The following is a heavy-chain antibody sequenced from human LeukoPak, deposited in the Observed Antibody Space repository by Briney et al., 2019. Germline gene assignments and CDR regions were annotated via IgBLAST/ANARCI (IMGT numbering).Heavy chain of an antibody. CDR1: GGSITSYY. D-gene: IGHD4-17*01. V-gene: IGHV4-59*01. CDR3: ARGYGDYYFDY. CDR2: IYYRGST. J-gene: IGHJ4*02. Sequence: SETLSLTCTVSGGSITSYYWSWIRQPPGKGLEWIGYIYYRGSTNYNPSLKSRVTISVDSSRTHFSLKLSSVTAADTAVYYCARGYGDYYFDYWGQGTLVTVSS.